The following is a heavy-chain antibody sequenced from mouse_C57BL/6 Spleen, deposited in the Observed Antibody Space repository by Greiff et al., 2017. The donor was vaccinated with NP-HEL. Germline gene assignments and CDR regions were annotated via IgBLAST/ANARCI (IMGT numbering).Heavy chain of an antibody. V-gene: IGHV1-59*01. Sequence: QVHVKQSGAELVRPGTSVKLSCKASGYTFTSYWMHWVKQRPGQGLEWIGVIDPSDSYTNYNQKFKGKATLTVDTSSSTAYMQLSSLTSEDSAVYYCARRDYDYDGFAYWGQGTLVTVSA. J-gene: IGHJ3*01. CDR2: IDPSDSYT. CDR1: GYTFTSYW. D-gene: IGHD2-4*01. CDR3: ARRDYDYDGFAY.